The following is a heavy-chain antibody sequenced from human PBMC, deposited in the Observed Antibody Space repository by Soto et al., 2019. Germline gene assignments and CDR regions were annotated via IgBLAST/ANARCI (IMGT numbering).Heavy chain of an antibody. Sequence: QVQLVESGGGMVQPGRSLRLSCAASGFTFSSYGMHWVRQAPGKGLEWVAVIWDDGSNKYYADSVKGRFTISRDNSKNTLYLQMNSLRAEDTAVYYGARGDMVRGVIYLDYWGQGTLVTVSS. D-gene: IGHD3-10*01. CDR3: ARGDMVRGVIYLDY. CDR2: IWDDGSNK. J-gene: IGHJ4*02. CDR1: GFTFSSYG. V-gene: IGHV3-33*01.